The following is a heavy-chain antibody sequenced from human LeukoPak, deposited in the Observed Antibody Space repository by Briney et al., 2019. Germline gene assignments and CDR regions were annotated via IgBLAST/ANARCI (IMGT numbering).Heavy chain of an antibody. Sequence: SETLSLTCTVSGASISSGTYYWGWIRQPPGKGLEWIGSIYYSGNTYYNPSLKSRVTISVDTSKNQFSLKLSSVTAADTAAYYCARHRLNYSPFDYWGQGTPVTVSS. V-gene: IGHV4-39*01. CDR2: IYYSGNT. CDR1: GASISSGTYY. CDR3: ARHRLNYSPFDY. J-gene: IGHJ4*02. D-gene: IGHD1-7*01.